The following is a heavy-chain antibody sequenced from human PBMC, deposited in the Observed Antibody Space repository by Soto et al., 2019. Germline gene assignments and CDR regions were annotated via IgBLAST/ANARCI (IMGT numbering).Heavy chain of an antibody. CDR3: VRDRDSDTWPSRDV. CDR2: ISAKNGDT. CDR1: GYSFTRNG. Sequence: QAHLVQSGAELKKPGASVRVSCKASGYSFTRNGISWVRQAPGQGLEWMGWISAKNGDTNYAQKFQGRVIMTTDTSTSTAYMELRSLRSDDTAVYYCVRDRDSDTWPSRDVW. V-gene: IGHV1-18*01. D-gene: IGHD1-26*01. J-gene: IGHJ6*01.